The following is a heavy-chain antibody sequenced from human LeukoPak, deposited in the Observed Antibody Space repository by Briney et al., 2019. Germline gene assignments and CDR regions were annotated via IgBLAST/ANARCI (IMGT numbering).Heavy chain of an antibody. CDR2: IIPIFGTA. J-gene: IGHJ4*02. CDR3: ARSLQSSGYVRILRNFDY. D-gene: IGHD3-22*01. Sequence: SVKVSCKASGGTFSSYAISGVRQAPGQGLEWRGGIIPIFGTANYAQKFQGRVTITADESTSTAYMELSSLRSEDTAVYYCARSLQSSGYVRILRNFDYWGQGTLVTVSS. CDR1: GGTFSSYA. V-gene: IGHV1-69*13.